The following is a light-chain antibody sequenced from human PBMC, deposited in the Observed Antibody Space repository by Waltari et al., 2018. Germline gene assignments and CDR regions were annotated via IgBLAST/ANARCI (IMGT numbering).Light chain of an antibody. CDR1: SSDVGGYNY. J-gene: IGLJ1*01. CDR3: SSYRSSSPYV. CDR2: DVS. V-gene: IGLV2-14*03. Sequence: QSALTQPASVSGSPGQLITISCTGTSSDVGGYNYVSWYQQYPGKAPKLMIYDVSYRPAVVSNRFSGSKSGNTASLTISGLQAEDEADYYCSSYRSSSPYVFGTGTKVTV.